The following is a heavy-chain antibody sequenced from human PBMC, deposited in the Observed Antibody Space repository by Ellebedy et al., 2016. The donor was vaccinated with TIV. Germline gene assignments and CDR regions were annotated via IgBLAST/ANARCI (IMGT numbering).Heavy chain of an antibody. CDR2: INPDRGDT. D-gene: IGHD6-13*01. Sequence: AASVKVSCKASGYSFTGYYIHWVRQAPGQGLEWMGWINPDRGDTKYPQSFQGRVTLTRDTSSSAAYMELRRLGSDDTAVYYCARESIAASGTFDYWGQGTLVTVSP. J-gene: IGHJ4*02. V-gene: IGHV1-2*02. CDR1: GYSFTGYY. CDR3: ARESIAASGTFDY.